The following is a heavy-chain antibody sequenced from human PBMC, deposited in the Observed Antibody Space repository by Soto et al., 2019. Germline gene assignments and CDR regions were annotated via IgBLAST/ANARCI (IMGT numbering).Heavy chain of an antibody. CDR2: ISIYNGNT. Sequence: ASVKVSCKASGDTFTSNGISWVRQAPGQGLEWLAWISIYNGNTQYAQKVQGGVTMTTDTSTNTAYMELRSLRSDDTAVYYCARAPGSSSRPLVFDYWGQGTLVTVSS. CDR3: ARAPGSSSRPLVFDY. CDR1: GDTFTSNG. V-gene: IGHV1-18*04. J-gene: IGHJ4*02. D-gene: IGHD6-6*01.